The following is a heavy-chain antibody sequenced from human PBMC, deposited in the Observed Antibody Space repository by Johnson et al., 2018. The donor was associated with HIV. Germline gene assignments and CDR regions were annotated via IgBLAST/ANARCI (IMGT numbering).Heavy chain of an antibody. CDR2: IRYDTSNK. V-gene: IGHV3-30*02. CDR3: AKDFSSSWGRAFDI. D-gene: IGHD6-13*01. J-gene: IGHJ3*02. CDR1: GFTFSSFG. Sequence: QVQLVESGGGVVQPGGSLRLSCTASGFTFSSFGMHWVRQAPGKGLEWVAFIRYDTSNKYYADSVKGRFTISIDNSRNTLDLQMNSLRAEDTAVYYCAKDFSSSWGRAFDIWGQGTMVTVSS.